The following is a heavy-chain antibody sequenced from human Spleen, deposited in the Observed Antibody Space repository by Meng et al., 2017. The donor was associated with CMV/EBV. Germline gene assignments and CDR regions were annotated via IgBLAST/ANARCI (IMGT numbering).Heavy chain of an antibody. V-gene: IGHV1-18*01. D-gene: IGHD6-6*01. Sequence: ASVKVSCKASGYTLTSYGISWVRQAPGQGLEWMGWISTYNGNTDYAQKLQGRVTLTTDTSTSTAYMELRSLTSDDTAVYYCARVRIAARPGVRAGMDVWGQGTTVTVS. CDR2: ISTYNGNT. J-gene: IGHJ6*02. CDR1: GYTLTSYG. CDR3: ARVRIAARPGVRAGMDV.